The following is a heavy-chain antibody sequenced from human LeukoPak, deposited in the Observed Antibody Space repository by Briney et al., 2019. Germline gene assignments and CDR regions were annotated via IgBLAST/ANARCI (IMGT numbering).Heavy chain of an antibody. CDR2: INVGNGNT. CDR3: ARDSSGWYHWFDP. Sequence: ASVKVSCKASGYTFTSYDINWVRQATGQRLEWMGWINVGNGNTKYSQEFQGRITITRDTSASTVYMELSSLRSEDMAVYYCARDSSGWYHWFDPWGQGSLVTVSS. V-gene: IGHV1-3*03. D-gene: IGHD6-19*01. CDR1: GYTFTSYD. J-gene: IGHJ5*02.